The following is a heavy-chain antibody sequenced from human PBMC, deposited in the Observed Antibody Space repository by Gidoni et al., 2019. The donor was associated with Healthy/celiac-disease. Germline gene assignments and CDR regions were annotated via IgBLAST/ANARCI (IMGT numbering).Heavy chain of an antibody. CDR3: ARGNHLDY. Sequence: VSGFIFSNYGMHWVRQAPVKGLEWVAVLWYDGSNKQSADSVKGRFTISRDNSKNTVYLQMNSLRAEDTAVYYCARGNHLDYWGQGTLVTVSS. V-gene: IGHV3-33*01. CDR1: GFIFSNYG. CDR2: LWYDGSNK. D-gene: IGHD6-13*01. J-gene: IGHJ4*02.